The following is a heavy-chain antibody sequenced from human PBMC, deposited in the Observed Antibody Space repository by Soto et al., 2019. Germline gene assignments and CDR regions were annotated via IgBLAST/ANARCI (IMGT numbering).Heavy chain of an antibody. CDR3: AKDQGIAASHGID. V-gene: IGHV3-30*18. CDR1: GFTFNTYG. J-gene: IGHJ3*01. Sequence: QVQLVESGGGVVQPGRSLRLSCAASGFTFNTYGMHWVRQAPGKGLEWVATISNDGSDKYYADSVKGRLTISRDNSKNKGYLQMNSLRDEDTAVYYCAKDQGIAASHGIDWGQGTMVTVSS. D-gene: IGHD6-25*01. CDR2: ISNDGSDK.